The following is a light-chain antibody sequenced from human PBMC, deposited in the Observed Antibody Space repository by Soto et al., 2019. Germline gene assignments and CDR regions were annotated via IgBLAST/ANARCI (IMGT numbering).Light chain of an antibody. V-gene: IGLV2-23*01. CDR2: EAT. CDR1: NSDVGYYNL. J-gene: IGLJ3*02. Sequence: QSALTQPATVSGSPGQSITISCTGTNSDVGYYNLVSWYQKYPGKAPKLLIYEATRRPSGASHRFSGSKSGNTASLTISGLQADDEAHYYCCSYAGSSTLVFGGGTQLTVL. CDR3: CSYAGSSTLV.